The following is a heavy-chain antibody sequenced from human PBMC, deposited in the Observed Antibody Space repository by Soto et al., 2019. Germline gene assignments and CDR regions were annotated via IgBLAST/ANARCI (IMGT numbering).Heavy chain of an antibody. V-gene: IGHV4-59*08. CDR2: IYYSGST. CDR1: GGSISSYY. Sequence: QVQLQESGPGLVKPSETLSLTCTVSGGSISSYYWSWIRQPPGKGLEWIGYIYYSGSTNYNPSLQSRVTISVDTSKNQFSLKLSSVTAADTAVYYCASRWGDAFDIWGQGTMVTVSS. D-gene: IGHD3-16*01. CDR3: ASRWGDAFDI. J-gene: IGHJ3*02.